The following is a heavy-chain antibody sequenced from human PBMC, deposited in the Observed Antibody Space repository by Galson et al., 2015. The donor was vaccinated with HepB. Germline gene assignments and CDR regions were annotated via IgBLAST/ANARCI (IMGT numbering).Heavy chain of an antibody. CDR3: TTDVPEFIRYFDGRDALDL. Sequence: SLRLSCAASGFTFNNAWMNWVRQAPGKGLEWVGRIKSRTDGGTTDYAAPVKGRFTISRDDSKNTLYLQMSSLKTEDTAVYYCTTDVPEFIRYFDGRDALDLWGQGTMVTVSS. V-gene: IGHV3-15*07. J-gene: IGHJ3*01. CDR2: IKSRTDGGTT. CDR1: GFTFNNAW. D-gene: IGHD3-9*01.